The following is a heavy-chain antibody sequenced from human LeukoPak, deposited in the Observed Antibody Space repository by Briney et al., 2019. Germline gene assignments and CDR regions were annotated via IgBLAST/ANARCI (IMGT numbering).Heavy chain of an antibody. Sequence: SEPLSLTCSGSNYPISNSLYWGWPRQPPGTGLEWIGSIYRSGSTLYNPSLKSRVTISLDTSKNQFSLKLSSVTAADTAVYFCARGTYGYYMDVWGKGTTVTVSS. CDR1: NYPISNSLY. CDR3: ARGTYGYYMDV. J-gene: IGHJ6*03. V-gene: IGHV4-38-2*02. D-gene: IGHD4-17*01. CDR2: IYRSGST.